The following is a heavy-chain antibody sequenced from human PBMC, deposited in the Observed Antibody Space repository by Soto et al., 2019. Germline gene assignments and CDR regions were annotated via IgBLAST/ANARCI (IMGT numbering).Heavy chain of an antibody. J-gene: IGHJ3*02. D-gene: IGHD2-21*02. Sequence: QVQLVQSGAEVKKPGSSVKVSCKASGGTFSSYAISWVRQAPGQGLEWMGGIIPIFGTANYAQKFQGRVTLTADESTSTAYMELSRLRSEDTAVYYCARDKQYGGNFDAFDIWGQGTMVTVSS. CDR1: GGTFSSYA. CDR3: ARDKQYGGNFDAFDI. V-gene: IGHV1-69*01. CDR2: IIPIFGTA.